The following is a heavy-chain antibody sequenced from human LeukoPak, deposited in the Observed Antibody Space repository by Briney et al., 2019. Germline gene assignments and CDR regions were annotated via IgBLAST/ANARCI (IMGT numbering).Heavy chain of an antibody. Sequence: KPSETLSLTCTVSGGSISSGTYYWGWIRQPPGKGLEWIGSIYHSGSTYYNPSLKSRVTISVDTSKNQFSLKLSSLTAADTAVYYCARGAVGAFDIWGQGTMVTVSS. V-gene: IGHV4-39*07. J-gene: IGHJ3*02. CDR1: GGSISSGTYY. CDR3: ARGAVGAFDI. CDR2: IYHSGST. D-gene: IGHD2-15*01.